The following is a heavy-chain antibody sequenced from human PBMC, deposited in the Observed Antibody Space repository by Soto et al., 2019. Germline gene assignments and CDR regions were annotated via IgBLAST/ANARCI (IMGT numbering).Heavy chain of an antibody. V-gene: IGHV3-23*01. J-gene: IGHJ6*02. CDR3: AKDLFTMVPRADV. CDR1: GFTFSNYA. CDR2: ISGAGGNT. D-gene: IGHD2-8*01. Sequence: EVQLLESGGGLVQPGGSLRLSCAASGFTFSNYAMGWVRQAPGTGLEWVSSISGAGGNTYYADSVKGRITISRDNSKNALYLQMDSLRAEDPAVYYCAKDLFTMVPRADVWGQGTTVIVSS.